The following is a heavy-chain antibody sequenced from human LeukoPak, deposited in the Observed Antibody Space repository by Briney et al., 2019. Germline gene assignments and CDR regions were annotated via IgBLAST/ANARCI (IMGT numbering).Heavy chain of an antibody. Sequence: SETLSLTCTVSGGSISSYYWSWIRQPPGKGLEWIGYIYHSGSTYYNPSLKSRVTISVDRSKNQFSLKLSSVTAADTAVYYCARRTPRRVVPAANWGYYYYMDVWGKGTTVTVSS. J-gene: IGHJ6*03. V-gene: IGHV4-59*12. CDR2: IYHSGST. CDR3: ARRTPRRVVPAANWGYYYYMDV. D-gene: IGHD2-2*01. CDR1: GGSISSYY.